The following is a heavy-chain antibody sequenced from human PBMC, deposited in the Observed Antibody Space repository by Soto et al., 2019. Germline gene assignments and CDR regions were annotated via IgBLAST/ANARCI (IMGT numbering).Heavy chain of an antibody. CDR2: ISYDGSNK. Sequence: QVQLVESGGGVVQPGRSLRLSCAASGFTFSSYGMHWVRQAPGKGLEWVAVISYDGSNKYYADSVKGRFTISRDNSKKTLYLQMNSLRAEDTAVYYCAKDQGPDYSNYGGGGDYWGQGTLVTVSS. CDR3: AKDQGPDYSNYGGGGDY. D-gene: IGHD4-4*01. V-gene: IGHV3-30*18. J-gene: IGHJ4*02. CDR1: GFTFSSYG.